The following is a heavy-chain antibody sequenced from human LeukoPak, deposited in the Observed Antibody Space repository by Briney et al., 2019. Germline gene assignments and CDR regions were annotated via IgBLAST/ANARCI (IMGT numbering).Heavy chain of an antibody. CDR2: TYYRSNKWNS. CDR1: GDSVSSDSAV. V-gene: IGHV6-1*01. D-gene: IGHD3-10*01. J-gene: IGHJ5*02. Sequence: SQTLLLTFAISGDSVSSDSAVWNWIRQSPSRGLEWLGRTYYRSNKWNSHYAESVKSRLTIKPDTSRNQFSLQLNSVTPEDTAVYYCARDGSASSFNLWGQGTLVTVSS. CDR3: ARDGSASSFNL.